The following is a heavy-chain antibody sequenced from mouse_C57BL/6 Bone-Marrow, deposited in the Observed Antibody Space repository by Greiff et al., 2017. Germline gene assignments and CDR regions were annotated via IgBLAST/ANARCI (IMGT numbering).Heavy chain of an antibody. V-gene: IGHV1-81*01. D-gene: IGHD2-5*01. CDR1: GYTFTSYG. CDR3: ARGVYSNYGYAMDY. CDR2: IYPRSGNT. Sequence: VQLQQSGAELARPGASVNLSCKASGYTFTSYGISWVHQRPGQGLEWIGEIYPRSGNTYYHDQFKGKATLTADNSSSTAYMELRRLTSEDSAVYCGARGVYSNYGYAMDYWGKGTSVTVSS. J-gene: IGHJ4*01.